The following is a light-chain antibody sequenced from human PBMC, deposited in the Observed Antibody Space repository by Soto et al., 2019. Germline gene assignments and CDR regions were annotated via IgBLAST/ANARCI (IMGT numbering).Light chain of an antibody. CDR2: AAS. Sequence: DIQMTQSPSSLSASVGDRVTITCRASQNISSYLNCYQDKSGEAPKSLIHAASSLQSGVPSRFSGSGSGTDFTRTVGSLQPEDFATYHCQQTYSTPRTFGQGTKVEIK. J-gene: IGKJ1*01. CDR3: QQTYSTPRT. CDR1: QNISSY. V-gene: IGKV1-39*01.